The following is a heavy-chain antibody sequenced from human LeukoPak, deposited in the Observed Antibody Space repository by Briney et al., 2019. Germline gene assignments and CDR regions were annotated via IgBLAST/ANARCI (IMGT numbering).Heavy chain of an antibody. CDR3: ASKFWSGYYPYYYYMDV. V-gene: IGHV3-74*01. CDR2: INGDRSST. CDR1: GFTFTSYR. J-gene: IGHJ6*03. D-gene: IGHD3-3*01. Sequence: GGSLRLSCAASGFTFTSYRMHWVRQAPGQGLVWVSRINGDRSSTSYADSVKGRFTISRDNAKNTLYLQMNSLRAEDTAVYYCASKFWSGYYPYYYYMDVWGKGTTVTVSS.